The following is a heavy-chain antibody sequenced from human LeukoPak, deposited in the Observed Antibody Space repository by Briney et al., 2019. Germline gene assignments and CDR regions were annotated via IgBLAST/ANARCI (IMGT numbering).Heavy chain of an antibody. D-gene: IGHD3-9*01. CDR1: GGTFSSYA. Sequence: SVKVSCKASGGTFSSYAISWVRQAPGQGLEWMGRITPILGIANYAQKFQGRVTITADKSTSTAYMELSSLRSEDTAVYYCARGLTGLDYWGQGTLVTVSS. CDR3: ARGLTGLDY. V-gene: IGHV1-69*04. J-gene: IGHJ4*02. CDR2: ITPILGIA.